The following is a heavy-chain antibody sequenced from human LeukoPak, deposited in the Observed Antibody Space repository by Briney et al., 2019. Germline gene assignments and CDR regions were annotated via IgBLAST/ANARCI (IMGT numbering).Heavy chain of an antibody. CDR3: ARFEGYYDILTGYGYFDY. D-gene: IGHD3-9*01. J-gene: IGHJ4*02. Sequence: GGSLRLSCAASGFTFSSYAMHWVRQAPGKGLEGVAVISYDGSNKYYADSVKGRFTISRDNSKNTLYLQMNSLRAEDTAVYYCARFEGYYDILTGYGYFDYWGQGTLVTVSS. V-gene: IGHV3-30*04. CDR2: ISYDGSNK. CDR1: GFTFSSYA.